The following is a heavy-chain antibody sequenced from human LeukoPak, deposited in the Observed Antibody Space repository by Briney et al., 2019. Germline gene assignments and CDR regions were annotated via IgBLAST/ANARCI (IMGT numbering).Heavy chain of an antibody. V-gene: IGHV1-2*02. CDR2: INPNSGGT. CDR1: GYTFTGYY. CDR3: ARVPFNHLGFDY. Sequence: ASGKVSCKASGYTFTGYYMHWVRQAPGQGLEWMGWINPNSGGTNYAQKFQGRVTMTRDTSISTAYMELSRLRSDDTAVYYCARVPFNHLGFDYWGQGTLVTASS. D-gene: IGHD1-14*01. J-gene: IGHJ4*02.